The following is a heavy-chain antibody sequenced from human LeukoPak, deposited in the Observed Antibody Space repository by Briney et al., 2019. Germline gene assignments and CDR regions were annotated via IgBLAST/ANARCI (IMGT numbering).Heavy chain of an antibody. V-gene: IGHV3-53*01. CDR2: IYSGGST. CDR3: ARDDGVVVPAAIADY. CDR1: GFTVSSNY. Sequence: GGSLRLSCAASGFTVSSNYMSWVRQAPGKGLEWVSVIYSGGSTYYADSVKGRFTISRDNSKNTLYLQMNSLRAEDTAVYYCARDDGVVVPAAIADYWGQGTLVTVSS. D-gene: IGHD2-2*01. J-gene: IGHJ4*02.